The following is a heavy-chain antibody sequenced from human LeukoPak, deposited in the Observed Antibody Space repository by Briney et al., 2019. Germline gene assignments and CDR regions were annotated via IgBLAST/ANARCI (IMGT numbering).Heavy chain of an antibody. D-gene: IGHD1-26*01. CDR2: IRYDGTSQ. CDR3: AKLPSTGTYSRGFDP. Sequence: GGSLRLSCAASGFTFSNYGMHWVRQAPGKGLEWVTFIRYDGTSQYYAESVRGRFTVSRDNSKNMLYLQMNSLRPDDAAVYYCAKLPSTGTYSRGFDPWGQGTLVSVSS. J-gene: IGHJ5*02. CDR1: GFTFSNYG. V-gene: IGHV3-30*02.